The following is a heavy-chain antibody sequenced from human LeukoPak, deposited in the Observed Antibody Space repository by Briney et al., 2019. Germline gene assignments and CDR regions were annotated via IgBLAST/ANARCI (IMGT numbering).Heavy chain of an antibody. J-gene: IGHJ4*02. CDR2: INHSGST. D-gene: IGHD4-23*01. Sequence: PSETLSLTCAVYGGSFSGYYWSWIRQPPGKGLEWIGEINHSGSTNYNPSLKSRVTISVDTSKNQFSLELSSVTAADTAVYYCARPTVVTANIDYWGQGTLVTVSS. V-gene: IGHV4-34*01. CDR3: ARPTVVTANIDY. CDR1: GGSFSGYY.